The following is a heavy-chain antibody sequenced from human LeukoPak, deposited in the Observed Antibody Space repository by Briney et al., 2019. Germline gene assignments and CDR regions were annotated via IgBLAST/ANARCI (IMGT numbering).Heavy chain of an antibody. J-gene: IGHJ4*02. V-gene: IGHV4-34*01. CDR1: GGSFSGYY. Sequence: SETLSLTCAVYGGSFSGYYWSWTRQPPGKGLEWIGEINHSGSTNYNPSLKSRVTISVDTSKNQFSLKLSSVTAADTAVYYCARVGCSGGSCYSIIDYWGQGTLVTVSS. D-gene: IGHD2-15*01. CDR3: ARVGCSGGSCYSIIDY. CDR2: INHSGST.